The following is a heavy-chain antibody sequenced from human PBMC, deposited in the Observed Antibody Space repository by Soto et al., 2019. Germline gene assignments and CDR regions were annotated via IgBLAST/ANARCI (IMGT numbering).Heavy chain of an antibody. Sequence: PSETVSLTCTVSGDSISTFYWGWMRQSPGKELEWIGYVYYIGSTNYNPSLKSRVTISVDRPKNQFSLKLTSANAADTAVYYCARGRTVRNYADDSSDYFYFFDYWGQGTQVIVSS. V-gene: IGHV4-59*01. J-gene: IGHJ4*02. CDR3: ARGRTVRNYADDSSDYFYFFDY. CDR2: VYYIGST. CDR1: GDSISTFY. D-gene: IGHD3-22*01.